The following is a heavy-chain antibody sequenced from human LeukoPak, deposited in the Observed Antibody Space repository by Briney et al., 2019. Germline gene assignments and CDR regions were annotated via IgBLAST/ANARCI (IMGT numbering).Heavy chain of an antibody. CDR2: MNADSGKT. Sequence: GASVKVSCKASGGTFNSSGINWVRQASGQGLEWMGWMNADSGKTGYAQKFQGRVSFSSDTSIRTAYMELSSLRSEDTAVYYCATGSSSSWYPLFDYWGQGTLVTVSS. J-gene: IGHJ4*02. CDR1: GGTFNSSG. V-gene: IGHV1-8*03. D-gene: IGHD6-13*01. CDR3: ATGSSSSWYPLFDY.